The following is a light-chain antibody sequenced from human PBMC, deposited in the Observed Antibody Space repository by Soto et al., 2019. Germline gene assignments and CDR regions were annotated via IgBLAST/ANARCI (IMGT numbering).Light chain of an antibody. V-gene: IGLV4-69*01. CDR2: LNSDGNH. CDR1: SGHSSYA. CDR3: QTWGTGPWV. J-gene: IGLJ3*02. Sequence: QLVLTQSPSASASLGASVKLTCTLSSGHSSYAIAWHQQQPEKGPRYLMKLNSDGNHSKGDGIPDRFSGSSSGAERCLTISSLQSEDEADYYCQTWGTGPWVFGGGTKLTVL.